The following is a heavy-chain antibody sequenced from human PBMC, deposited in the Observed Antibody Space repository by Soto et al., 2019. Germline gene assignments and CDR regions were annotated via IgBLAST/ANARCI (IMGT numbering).Heavy chain of an antibody. CDR3: TRGLFSGSSYSGSWYYFDS. Sequence: SETLSLTCTVSGGSISSYYWSWIRQPPGKGLEWIGYIYYSGSTNYNPSLKSRVTISVDRSNNKFSLELSSVTAADTAVYYCTRGLFSGSSYSGSWYYFDSWGQGTMVTVSS. V-gene: IGHV4-59*12. CDR2: IYYSGST. CDR1: GGSISSYY. J-gene: IGHJ4*02. D-gene: IGHD1-26*01.